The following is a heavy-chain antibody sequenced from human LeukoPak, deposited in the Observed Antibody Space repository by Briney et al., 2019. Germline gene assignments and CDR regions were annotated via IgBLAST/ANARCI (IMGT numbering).Heavy chain of an antibody. D-gene: IGHD3-9*01. CDR2: ISYDGSNK. CDR1: GFTFSSYA. J-gene: IGHJ4*02. CDR3: ARVPNILTGLRD. V-gene: IGHV3-30-3*01. Sequence: GRSLRLSCAASGFTFSSYAMHWVRQAPGKGLEWVAVISYDGSNKYYADSVKGRFTISRDNSKDTLYLQMNSLRAEDTAVYYCARVPNILTGLRDWGQGTLVTVSS.